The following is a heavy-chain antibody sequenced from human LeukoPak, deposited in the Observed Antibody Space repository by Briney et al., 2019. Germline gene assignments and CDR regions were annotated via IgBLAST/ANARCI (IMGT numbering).Heavy chain of an antibody. D-gene: IGHD2-15*01. CDR3: AKDFCSGGSCSHFGY. CDR1: GFTFSSYG. J-gene: IGHJ4*02. CDR2: IRYDGSNK. V-gene: IGHV3-30*02. Sequence: GGSLRLSCAASGFTFSSYGMHWVRQAPGKGLEWVAFIRYDGSNKYYADSVKGRFTISRDNSKNTLYLQMNSLRAEDTAVYYCAKDFCSGGSCSHFGYWGQGTLVTVSS.